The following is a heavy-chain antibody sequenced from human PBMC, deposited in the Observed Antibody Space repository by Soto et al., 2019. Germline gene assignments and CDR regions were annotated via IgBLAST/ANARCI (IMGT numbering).Heavy chain of an antibody. CDR3: AKENWYPDL. J-gene: IGHJ2*01. V-gene: IGHV3-11*01. Sequence: QVQLVESGGGLVKPGGSLRLSCAASGFTFSDYYMTWIRQAPGKGLEWVSYINMGGTTVYYADSVKGRFTIPRXNXEXXXXXXXXXXRVEDTAVYYCAKENWYPDLWGRGTLVTVSS. CDR1: GFTFSDYY. CDR2: INMGGTTV.